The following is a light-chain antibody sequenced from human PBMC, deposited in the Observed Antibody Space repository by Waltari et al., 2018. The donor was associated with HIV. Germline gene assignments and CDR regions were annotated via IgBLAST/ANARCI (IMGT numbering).Light chain of an antibody. CDR1: SSNIGSNT. J-gene: IGLJ3*02. V-gene: IGLV1-44*01. Sequence: QSVLTQPPSASGTPGQRVTISCSGSSSNIGSNTVNWYQQLPGTAPKALLYSTNPRPLGVPDRFSGSKSGTSSSLAISGLQSEDEADYYCAAWDDSLNGWVFGGGTKLTVL. CDR2: STN. CDR3: AAWDDSLNGWV.